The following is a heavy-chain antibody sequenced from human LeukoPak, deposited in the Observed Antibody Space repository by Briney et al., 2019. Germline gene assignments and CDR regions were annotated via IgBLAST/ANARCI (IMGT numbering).Heavy chain of an antibody. D-gene: IGHD2-21*01. Sequence: GGSLRLSCAASGLTLSIYAMSWVRQTPGKGLEWVAATSSSDAGTYHADSVRGRFPISRDNPKNTLYLQMNSLRAEDAAVYFCAKAPVTSCRGAYCYPFDSWGQGTLVTVSS. J-gene: IGHJ4*02. CDR2: TSSSDAGT. CDR3: AKAPVTSCRGAYCYPFDS. CDR1: GLTLSIYA. V-gene: IGHV3-23*01.